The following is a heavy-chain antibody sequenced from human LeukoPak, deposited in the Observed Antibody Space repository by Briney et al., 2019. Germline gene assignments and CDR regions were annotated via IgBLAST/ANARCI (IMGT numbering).Heavy chain of an antibody. CDR1: GGSISSSSYY. V-gene: IGHV4-39*07. CDR2: IYYSGST. D-gene: IGHD3-22*01. Sequence: SETLSLTCTVSGGSISSSSYYWGWIRQPPGKGLEWIGSIYYSGSTYYNPSLKSRVTISVDTSKNQFSLKLSSVTAADRAVYYCARVTTAYYYDSSGYYELYYFDYWGQGTLVTVSS. J-gene: IGHJ4*02. CDR3: ARVTTAYYYDSSGYYELYYFDY.